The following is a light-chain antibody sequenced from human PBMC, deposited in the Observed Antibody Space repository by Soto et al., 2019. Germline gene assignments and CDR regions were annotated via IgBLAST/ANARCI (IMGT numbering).Light chain of an antibody. CDR1: QSLRHSNGYNY. CDR3: IQALQTPLT. V-gene: IGKV2-28*01. J-gene: IGKJ4*01. CDR2: LGS. Sequence: DIVMTQSPLSLPVTPGEPASISCRSSQSLRHSNGYNYLDWYLQKPGQSPQLLIYLGSNRASGVPDRFSGSGSGTDFTLKISRVEDEDVRGYYCIQALQTPLTFGGGNKVEIK.